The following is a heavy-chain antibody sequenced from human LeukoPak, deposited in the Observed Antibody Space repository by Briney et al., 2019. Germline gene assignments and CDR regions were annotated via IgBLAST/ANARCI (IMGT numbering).Heavy chain of an antibody. CDR2: IYPGDSDT. D-gene: IGHD1-7*01. CDR3: ARGAAGTTPDYYYFGLDV. CDR1: GYRFTDYW. V-gene: IGHV5-51*01. Sequence: GESLKISCKGSGYRFTDYWIGWVRQMPGKGLEWMGIIYPGDSDTRYSPSFQGQVTVSADKSINTAHLQWSSLKASDTAMYYCARGAAGTTPDYYYFGLDVWGQGTTVRVSS. J-gene: IGHJ6*02.